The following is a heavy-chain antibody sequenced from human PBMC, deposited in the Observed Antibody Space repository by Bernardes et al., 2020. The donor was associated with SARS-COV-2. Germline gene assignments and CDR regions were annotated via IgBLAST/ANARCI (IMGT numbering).Heavy chain of an antibody. D-gene: IGHD6-13*01. CDR3: ARARGRDSSSWHYYYYGMDV. CDR1: GFTFSSYS. CDR2: ISSSSSYI. Sequence: GGSLRLSCAASGFTFSSYSMNWVRQAPGKGLEWVSSISSSSSYIYYADSVKGRFTISRDNAKNSLYLQMNSLRAEDTAVYYCARARGRDSSSWHYYYYGMDVGGKGATVTVSS. J-gene: IGHJ6*01. V-gene: IGHV3-21*01.